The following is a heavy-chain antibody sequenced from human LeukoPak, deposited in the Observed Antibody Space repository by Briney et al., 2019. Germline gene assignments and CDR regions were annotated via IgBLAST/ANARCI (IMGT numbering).Heavy chain of an antibody. CDR3: ARDEGGQLNYFDY. V-gene: IGHV4-34*01. J-gene: IGHJ4*02. CDR2: INHSGST. CDR1: GGSFSGYY. D-gene: IGHD2-2*01. Sequence: SETLSLTCAVYGGSFSGYYWSWIRQPPGKGLEWIGEINHSGSTNYNPSLKSRVTISVDTSKNQFSLKLSSVTAADTAVYYCARDEGGQLNYFDYWGQGTLVTVSS.